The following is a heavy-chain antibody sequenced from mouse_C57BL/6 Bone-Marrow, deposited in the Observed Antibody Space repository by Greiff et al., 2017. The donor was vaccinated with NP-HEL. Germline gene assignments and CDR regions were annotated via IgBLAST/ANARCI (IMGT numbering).Heavy chain of an antibody. D-gene: IGHD3-1*01. J-gene: IGHJ3*01. CDR3: TLGAWFAY. V-gene: IGHV14-1*01. CDR1: GFNIKDYY. CDR2: IDPEDGDT. Sequence: VQLQQSGAELVRPGASVKLSCTASGFNIKDYYMHWVKQRPEQGLEWIGRIDPEDGDTEYAPKVQGKATMTADTSSNTAYLQISSLTSEDTAVYYCTLGAWFAYWGQGTLVTVSA.